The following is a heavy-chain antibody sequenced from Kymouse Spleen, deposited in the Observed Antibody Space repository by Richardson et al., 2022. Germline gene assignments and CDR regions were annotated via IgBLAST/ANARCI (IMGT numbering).Heavy chain of an antibody. J-gene: IGHJ6*02. D-gene: IGHD4-11,IGHD4-11*01. Sequence: QVQLQQWGAGLLKPSETLSLTCAVYGGSFSGYYWSWIRQPPGKGLEWIGEINHSGSTNYNPSLKSRVTISVDTSKNQFSLKLSSVTAADTAVYYCARGLTTDYYYYGMDVWGQGTTVTVSS. CDR2: INHSGST. CDR1: GGSFSGYY. V-gene: IGHV4-34*01. CDR3: ARGLTTDYYYYGMDV.